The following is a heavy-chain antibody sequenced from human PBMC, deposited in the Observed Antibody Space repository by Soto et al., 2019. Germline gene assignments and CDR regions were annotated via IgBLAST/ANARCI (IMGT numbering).Heavy chain of an antibody. CDR1: GYTFTSYY. D-gene: IGHD1-20*01. CDR3: ARGITLPTPLDY. J-gene: IGHJ4*02. CDR2: INPSGGST. V-gene: IGHV1-46*01. Sequence: ASVKVSCKASGYTFTSYYMHWVRQTPGQGLEWMGIINPSGGSTSYAQKFQGRVTMTRDTSASTAYMELSSLRSEDTAVYYCARGITLPTPLDYWGQGTLVTVSS.